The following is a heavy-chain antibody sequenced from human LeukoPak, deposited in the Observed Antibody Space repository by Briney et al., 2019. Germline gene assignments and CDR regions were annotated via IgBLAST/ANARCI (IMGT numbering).Heavy chain of an antibody. Sequence: SETLSLTCTVSGGSISSSSYYWTWIRQPPGKGLEWIGYIYYSGSTYYNPSLKSRVTISVDTSKNQFSLKLTSVTAADTAVYYCARVDTAMVSYFDYWGQGTLVTVSS. J-gene: IGHJ4*02. CDR3: ARVDTAMVSYFDY. CDR2: IYYSGST. CDR1: GGSISSSSYY. D-gene: IGHD5-18*01. V-gene: IGHV4-39*01.